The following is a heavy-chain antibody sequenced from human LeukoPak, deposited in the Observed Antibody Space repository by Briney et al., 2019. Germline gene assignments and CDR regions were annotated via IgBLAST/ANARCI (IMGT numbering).Heavy chain of an antibody. V-gene: IGHV3-30*04. CDR2: ISYDGSNK. J-gene: IGHJ4*02. Sequence: GRSLRLSCAASGFTFSSYAVHWVRQAPGKGLEWVAVISYDGSNKYYADSVKGRFTISRDNSKNTLYLQMNSLRAEDTAVYYCARDNCSSTSCPSQFDYWGQGTLVTVSS. CDR3: ARDNCSSTSCPSQFDY. CDR1: GFTFSSYA. D-gene: IGHD2-2*01.